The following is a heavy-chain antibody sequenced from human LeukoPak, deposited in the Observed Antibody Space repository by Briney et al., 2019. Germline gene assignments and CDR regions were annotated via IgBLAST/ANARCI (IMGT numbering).Heavy chain of an antibody. D-gene: IGHD6-19*01. V-gene: IGHV3-33*06. CDR2: IWYDGSNK. Sequence: GRSLRLSCAASGFTFSSYGMHWIRQAPGKGLEWVAVIWYDGSNKFYTDSVKGRFTISRDNSKNTLYLQMDSLRAEDTAVYYCAKGGSGLYRTYNWFDPWGQGTLVTVSS. CDR1: GFTFSSYG. J-gene: IGHJ5*02. CDR3: AKGGSGLYRTYNWFDP.